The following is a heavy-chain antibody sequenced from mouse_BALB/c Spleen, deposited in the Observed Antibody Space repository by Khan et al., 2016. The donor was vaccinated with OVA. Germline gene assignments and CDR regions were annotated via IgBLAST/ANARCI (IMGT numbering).Heavy chain of an antibody. V-gene: IGHV5-6-4*01. J-gene: IGHJ2*01. CDR1: GFTFSTYT. CDR2: INPGGSYT. D-gene: IGHD1-1*01. CDR3: TRERTLRAEYFDY. Sequence: EVELEESGAELVKPGASVKLSCAASGFTFSTYTMSWVRQTPEQSLEWVATINPGGSYTYYPESVKGQATITTDTASNTPYLQLSSLKSEDSAMYYCTRERTLRAEYFDYWGQGTPVTVSS.